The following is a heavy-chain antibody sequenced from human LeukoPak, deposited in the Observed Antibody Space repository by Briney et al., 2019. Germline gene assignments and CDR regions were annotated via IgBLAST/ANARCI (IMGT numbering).Heavy chain of an antibody. CDR3: ARVGGDYGDYDY. CDR1: GGSISSGSYY. CDR2: IYTSGST. D-gene: IGHD4-17*01. J-gene: IGHJ4*02. Sequence: SETLSLTCTVPGGSISSGSYYWSWIRQPAGKGLEWIGRIYTSGSTNYKPSLKSGVTMSVDTSKNQFSLKVRSVTAADRAVYYCARVGGDYGDYDYWGQGTLVTVCS. V-gene: IGHV4-61*02.